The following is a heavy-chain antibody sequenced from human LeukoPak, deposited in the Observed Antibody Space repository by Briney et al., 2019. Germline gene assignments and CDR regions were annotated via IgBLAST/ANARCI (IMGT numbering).Heavy chain of an antibody. CDR1: GYTFTSYTSYD. CDR2: MNPTGGKT. Sequence: ASVKVSCKASGYTFTSYTSYDINWVRQASGQGLEWMGWMNPTGGKTGYAQMFQGRVTMTWDTPLNTVYMELSGLTSEDTAVYYCARGFYDSSGYSHDAFDVWGQGSMVTVSS. D-gene: IGHD3-22*01. V-gene: IGHV1-8*01. CDR3: ARGFYDSSGYSHDAFDV. J-gene: IGHJ3*01.